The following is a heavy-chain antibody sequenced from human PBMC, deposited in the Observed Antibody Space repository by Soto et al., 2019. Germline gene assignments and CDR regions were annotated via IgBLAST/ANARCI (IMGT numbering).Heavy chain of an antibody. CDR2: INPYNGNT. Sequence: QVQLVQSGAEVKMPGASVKVSCKASGYTFTSYGIIWVRQAPGQGLEWMGWINPYNGNTKYAQKLQGRVTMTTDTXXSTAYRERRSLRPDDTAVYYCAKGAGWEPQYYFDYWGQGTLVTVSS. D-gene: IGHD1-26*01. CDR3: AKGAGWEPQYYFDY. V-gene: IGHV1-18*01. J-gene: IGHJ4*02. CDR1: GYTFTSYG.